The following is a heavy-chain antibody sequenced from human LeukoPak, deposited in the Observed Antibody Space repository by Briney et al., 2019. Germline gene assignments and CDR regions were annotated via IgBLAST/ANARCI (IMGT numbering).Heavy chain of an antibody. CDR3: ARGWDIVVVPAAEDAFDI. J-gene: IGHJ3*02. V-gene: IGHV4-61*02. D-gene: IGHD2-2*01. CDR2: IYTSGST. CDR1: GGSISSGSYY. Sequence: SQTLSLTCTVSGGSISSGSYYWSWIRQPAGKGLEWIGRIYTSGSTNYNPSLKSRVTISVDTSKNQFSLKLSSVTAADTAVYYCARGWDIVVVPAAEDAFDIWGQGTMVTVSS.